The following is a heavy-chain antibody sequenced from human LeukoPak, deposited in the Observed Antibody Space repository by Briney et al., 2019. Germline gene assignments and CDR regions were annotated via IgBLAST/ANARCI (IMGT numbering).Heavy chain of an antibody. D-gene: IGHD1-26*01. CDR2: IIPIFGTA. CDR1: GGTFSSYA. Sequence: RGASVKVSCKASGGTFSSYAISWVRQAPGQGLEWMGGIIPIFGTANYAQKFQGRVTITADESTSTAYMELSSLRSEDTAVYYCAGGGVGAYWVRNFDYWGQGTLVTVSS. CDR3: AGGGVGAYWVRNFDY. J-gene: IGHJ4*02. V-gene: IGHV1-69*13.